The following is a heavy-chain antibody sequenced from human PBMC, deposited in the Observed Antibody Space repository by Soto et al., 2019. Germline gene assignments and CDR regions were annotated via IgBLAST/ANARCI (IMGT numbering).Heavy chain of an antibody. CDR2: INSDGSST. Sequence: EVQLVESGGGLVQPGGSLRLSCAASGFTFSSYWMHWVRQAPGKGLVWVSRINSDGSSTSYADSVKGRFTISRDNAKNTLYLQMNSLRAEDTAVYYCARNRRYCSGGSCYSGMDVWGQGTTVTVSS. V-gene: IGHV3-74*01. CDR3: ARNRRYCSGGSCYSGMDV. D-gene: IGHD2-15*01. CDR1: GFTFSSYW. J-gene: IGHJ6*02.